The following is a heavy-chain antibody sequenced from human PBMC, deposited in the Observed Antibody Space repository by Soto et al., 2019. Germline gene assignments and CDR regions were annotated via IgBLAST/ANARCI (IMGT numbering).Heavy chain of an antibody. J-gene: IGHJ3*02. CDR1: GGSFGTSY. Sequence: QVHLQQWGAGLLKPSETLSLTCGVYGGSFGTSYWAWIRQSPEKGLEWFGEINHNGGSNYNPSPTMRVTISLDMSENQFSLTLTPVAAADTAVYYCARVTRFPDAFDIWGQGTPVIVSS. V-gene: IGHV4-34*01. CDR3: ARVTRFPDAFDI. CDR2: INHNGGS.